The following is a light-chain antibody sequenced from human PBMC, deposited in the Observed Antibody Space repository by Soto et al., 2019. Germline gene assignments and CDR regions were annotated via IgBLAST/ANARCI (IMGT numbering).Light chain of an antibody. V-gene: IGLV2-14*01. CDR2: EVN. J-gene: IGLJ3*02. CDR3: SSYTSSRTWV. CDR1: SSDVGGYNY. Sequence: QSALTQPASVSGSPAQSITISCTGTSSDVGGYNYVSWYQQHPGKAPKLMIYEVNNRPSGVSNRFSGSKSGNTASLTISGLQAEDEGDYYCSSYTSSRTWVFGGGTKLTVL.